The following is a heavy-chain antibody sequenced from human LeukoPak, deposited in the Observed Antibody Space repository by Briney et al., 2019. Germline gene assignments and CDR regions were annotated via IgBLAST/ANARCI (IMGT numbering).Heavy chain of an antibody. Sequence: SETLSLTCAVYGGSFSGYYWSWIRQPPGKGLEWIGYIYYSGSTNYNPSLKSRVTISVDTSKNQFSLKLSSVTAADTAVYYCAKSSSSDYYYYYMDVWGKGTTVTVSS. D-gene: IGHD6-6*01. CDR3: AKSSSSDYYYYYMDV. J-gene: IGHJ6*03. CDR2: IYYSGST. CDR1: GGSFSGYY. V-gene: IGHV4-59*08.